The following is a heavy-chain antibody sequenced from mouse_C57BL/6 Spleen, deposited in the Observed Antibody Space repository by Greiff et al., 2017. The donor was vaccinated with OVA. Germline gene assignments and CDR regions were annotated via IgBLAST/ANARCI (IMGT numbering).Heavy chain of an antibody. CDR1: GFTFSDYG. J-gene: IGHJ3*01. CDR3: AREDYYGSSYLAY. V-gene: IGHV5-17*01. D-gene: IGHD1-1*01. CDR2: ISSGSSTI. Sequence: EVQVVESGGGLVKPGGSLKLSCAASGFTFSDYGMHWVRQAPEKGLEWVAYISSGSSTIYYADTVKGRFTISRDNAKNTLFLQMTSLRSEDTAMYYCAREDYYGSSYLAYWGQGTLVTVSA.